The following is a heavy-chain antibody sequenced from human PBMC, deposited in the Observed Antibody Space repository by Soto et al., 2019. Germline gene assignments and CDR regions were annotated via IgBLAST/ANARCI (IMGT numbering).Heavy chain of an antibody. CDR3: AKDRPHKYQLLESAFDI. D-gene: IGHD2-2*01. Sequence: GGSLRLSCAASGFTFSSYGMHWVRQAPGKGLEWVAVISYDGSNKYYADSVKGRFTISRDNSKNTLYLQMNSLRAEDTAVYYCAKDRPHKYQLLESAFDIWGQGTMVTVSS. V-gene: IGHV3-30*18. CDR1: GFTFSSYG. CDR2: ISYDGSNK. J-gene: IGHJ3*02.